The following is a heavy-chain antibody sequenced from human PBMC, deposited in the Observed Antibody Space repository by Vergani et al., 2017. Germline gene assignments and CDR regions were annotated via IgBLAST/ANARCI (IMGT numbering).Heavy chain of an antibody. V-gene: IGHV4-61*02. CDR2: INHSGST. J-gene: IGHJ6*03. CDR3: ARVQELYDFXSGYRVRYYYYMDV. Sequence: QVQLQESGPGLVKPSQTLALTCTVSGASINNDFYYWHWIRQPAGKGLEWIGEINHSGSTNYNPSLKSRVTISVDTSKNQFSLKLSSVTAADTAVYYCARVQELYDFXSGYRVRYYYYMDVWGKGTTVTVSS. D-gene: IGHD3-3*01. CDR1: GASINNDFYY.